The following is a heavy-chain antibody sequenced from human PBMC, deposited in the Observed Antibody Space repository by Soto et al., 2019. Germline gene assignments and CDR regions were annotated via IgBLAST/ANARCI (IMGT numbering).Heavy chain of an antibody. J-gene: IGHJ4*02. CDR3: ANAVHSVTPEYDY. D-gene: IGHD4-17*01. V-gene: IGHV3-30*02. CDR2: IWYDGSNK. CDR1: GFTFSSYG. Sequence: GGSLRLSCAASGFTFSSYGMHWVRQAPGKGLEWVAVIWYDGSNKYYADSVKGRFTISRDNSKNTLYLQMNSLRAEDTAVYYCANAVHSVTPEYDYWGQGTLVTVSS.